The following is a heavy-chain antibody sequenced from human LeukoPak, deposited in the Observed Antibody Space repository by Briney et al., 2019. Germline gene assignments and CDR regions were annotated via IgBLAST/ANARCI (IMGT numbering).Heavy chain of an antibody. J-gene: IGHJ5*02. V-gene: IGHV4-34*01. Sequence: SETLSLTCAVYGGSFSGYYWSWIRQPPGKGLEWIGEINHSGSTNYNPSLKSRVTISVDTSKNQFSLNLSSVTAADTAIYYCARGTSSSWYSGNWFDPWGQGTLVTVSS. D-gene: IGHD6-13*01. CDR2: INHSGST. CDR1: GGSFSGYY. CDR3: ARGTSSSWYSGNWFDP.